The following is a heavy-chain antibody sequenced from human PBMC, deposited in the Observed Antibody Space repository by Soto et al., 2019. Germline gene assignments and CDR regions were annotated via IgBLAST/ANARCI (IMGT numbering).Heavy chain of an antibody. CDR3: ADSGGYYPRAYYFDY. Sequence: GGSPRLSCAVSGFSFSTSGMSWVRQAPGKGLEWVSGISAGGDSADYADSVKGRFTISRDNSKNTLYLQMNSLGAEDTAMYYCADSGGYYPRAYYFDYWGQGALVTVSS. CDR2: ISAGGDSA. J-gene: IGHJ4*02. V-gene: IGHV3-23*01. D-gene: IGHD1-26*01. CDR1: GFSFSTSG.